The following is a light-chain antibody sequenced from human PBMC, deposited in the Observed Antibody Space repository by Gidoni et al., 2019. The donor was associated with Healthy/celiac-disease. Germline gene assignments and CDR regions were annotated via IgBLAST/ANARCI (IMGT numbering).Light chain of an antibody. CDR1: QSVSSY. CDR3: QQRSNWAQVT. CDR2: DAS. J-gene: IGKJ4*01. Sequence: EIVLTQSPATLSLSPGERATLSCSARQSVSSYLAWYQQKPGQAPRLLIYDASNRATGIPARFSGSGSGTDFTLTISSLEPEDFAVYYCQQRSNWAQVTFGGGTKVEIK. V-gene: IGKV3-11*01.